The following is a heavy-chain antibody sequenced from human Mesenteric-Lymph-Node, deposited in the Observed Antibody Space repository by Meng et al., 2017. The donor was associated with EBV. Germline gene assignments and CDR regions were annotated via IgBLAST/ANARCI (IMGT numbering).Heavy chain of an antibody. V-gene: IGHV1-69*06. Sequence: QVQLVQSGAEVKKPGSSVKVSCKASGGTFSSYAISWVRQAPGQGLEWMGGIIPIFGTANYAQKFQGRVTITADRYTNTAYMDLSSLRSDDTAVYFCAKDRISGRSSSSSVFDYWGQGTLVTVDS. D-gene: IGHD6-6*01. CDR1: GGTFSSYA. CDR3: AKDRISGRSSSSSVFDY. CDR2: IIPIFGTA. J-gene: IGHJ4*02.